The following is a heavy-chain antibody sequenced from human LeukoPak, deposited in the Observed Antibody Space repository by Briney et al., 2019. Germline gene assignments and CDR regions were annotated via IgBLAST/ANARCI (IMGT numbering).Heavy chain of an antibody. D-gene: IGHD4-17*01. J-gene: IGHJ4*02. CDR1: GYTFTGYY. CDR3: ASRDRTVTTDFDY. CDR2: INPNSGGT. V-gene: IGHV1-2*02. Sequence: ASVKVSCKASGYTFTGYYTHWVRQAPGQGLEWMGLINPNSGGTNYAQKFQGRVTMTRDTSISTAYMELSRLRSDDTAVYYCASRDRTVTTDFDYWGQGTLVTVSS.